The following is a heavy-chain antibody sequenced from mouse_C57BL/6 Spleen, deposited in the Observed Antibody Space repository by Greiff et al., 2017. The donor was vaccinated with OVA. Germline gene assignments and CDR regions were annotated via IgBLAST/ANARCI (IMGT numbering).Heavy chain of an antibody. V-gene: IGHV2-2*01. J-gene: IGHJ3*01. Sequence: QVQLQQSGPGLVQPSQSLSITCTVSGFSLTSYGVHWVRQSPGKGLEWLGVIWSGGSTDYNAAFISRLSISKDNSKSQVFFKMNSLQADDTAIYYCARNGDYGRGFAYWGQGTLVTVSA. CDR1: GFSLTSYG. D-gene: IGHD2-4*01. CDR2: IWSGGST. CDR3: ARNGDYGRGFAY.